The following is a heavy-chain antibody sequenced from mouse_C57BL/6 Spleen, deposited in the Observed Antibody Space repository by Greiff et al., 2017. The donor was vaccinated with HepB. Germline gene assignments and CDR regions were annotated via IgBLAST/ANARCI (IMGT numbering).Heavy chain of an antibody. CDR1: GYTFTDYY. J-gene: IGHJ4*01. CDR2: INPYNGGT. CDR3: ARWGFSAMDY. V-gene: IGHV1-19*01. Sequence: EVQLVESGPVLVKPGASVKMSCKASGYTFTDYYMNWVKQSHGKSLEWIGVINPYNGGTSYNQKFKGKATLTVDKSSSTAYMELNSLTSEDSAVYYCARWGFSAMDYWGQGTSVTVSS.